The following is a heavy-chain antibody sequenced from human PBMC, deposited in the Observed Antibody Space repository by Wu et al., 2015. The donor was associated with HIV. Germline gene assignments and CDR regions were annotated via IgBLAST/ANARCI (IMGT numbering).Heavy chain of an antibody. CDR3: ARAASFFYDKHGYYRNWYFDV. Sequence: QVQLVQSGAEVKKPGASVKVSCKASGYTFTSYGISWVRQAPGQGLEWMGWISAYNGNTNYPQKFQGRVTMTRDTSISTAYMELSSLKSEDTAVYYCARAASFFYDKHGYYRNWYFDVWGRGTLVAVSS. J-gene: IGHJ2*01. CDR1: GYTFTSYG. V-gene: IGHV1-18*01. D-gene: IGHD3-22*01. CDR2: ISAYNGNT.